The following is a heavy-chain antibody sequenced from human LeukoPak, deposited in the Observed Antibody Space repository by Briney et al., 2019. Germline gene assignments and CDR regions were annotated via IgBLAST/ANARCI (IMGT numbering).Heavy chain of an antibody. Sequence: GGSLRLSCAASGFTFNNYGMHWVRQAPGKGLEWVAVISYDGRNIHYPDSVKGRFTISRDISTDTLWLQMDSLRTEDTAVYYCAKGPLRGTAAAVDYWGQGTLVTVSS. V-gene: IGHV3-30*18. CDR3: AKGPLRGTAAAVDY. D-gene: IGHD2-2*01. J-gene: IGHJ4*02. CDR1: GFTFNNYG. CDR2: ISYDGRNI.